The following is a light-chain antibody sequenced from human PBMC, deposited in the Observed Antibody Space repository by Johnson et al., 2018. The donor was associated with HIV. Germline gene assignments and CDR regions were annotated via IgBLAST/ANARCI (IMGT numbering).Light chain of an antibody. V-gene: IGLV1-51*02. Sequence: QSVLTQPPSVSAAPGQKVTISCSGSNSNIGNNYVSWFQQLPGTAPKLLIYENNKRPSGIPDRFSGSKSGTSATLGITGLPTGDEADYYCGAWDSSLSGVVFGTGTMVTVL. CDR2: ENN. CDR1: NSNIGNNY. J-gene: IGLJ1*01. CDR3: GAWDSSLSGVV.